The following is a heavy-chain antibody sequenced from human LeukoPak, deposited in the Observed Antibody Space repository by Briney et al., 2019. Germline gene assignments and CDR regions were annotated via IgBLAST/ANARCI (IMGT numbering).Heavy chain of an antibody. CDR3: ARDYDSSGYYSPAPYYYGMDV. D-gene: IGHD3-22*01. CDR1: GFTFSSYA. Sequence: GGSLRLSCAASGFTFSSYAMSWVRQAPGKGLEWVSAISGSGGSTYYADSVKGRFTISRDNSKNTLYLQMNSLRAGDTAVYYCARDYDSSGYYSPAPYYYGMDVWGQGTTVTVSS. J-gene: IGHJ6*02. CDR2: ISGSGGST. V-gene: IGHV3-23*01.